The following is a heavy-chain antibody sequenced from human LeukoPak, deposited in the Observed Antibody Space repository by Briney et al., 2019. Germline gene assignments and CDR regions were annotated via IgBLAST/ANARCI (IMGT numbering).Heavy chain of an antibody. V-gene: IGHV4-34*01. CDR2: INHSGST. Sequence: SETLSLTCAVYGGSFSGYYWSWIRQPPGKGLEWIGEINHSGSTNYNPSLKSRVTMSVDTSKNQFSLKLSSVTAADTAVYYCARSAGYYFDYWGQGTLVTVSS. CDR1: GGSFSGYY. CDR3: ARSAGYYFDY. J-gene: IGHJ4*02.